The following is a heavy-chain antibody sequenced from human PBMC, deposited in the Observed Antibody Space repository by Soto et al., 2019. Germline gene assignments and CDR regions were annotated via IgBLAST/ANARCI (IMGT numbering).Heavy chain of an antibody. J-gene: IGHJ6*02. Sequence: QVQLVQSGAEVKKPGSSVKVSCKASGGTFSSYAISWVRQAPGQGLEWMGGIIPIFGTANYAQKFQGRVTITADESTSKAYMELSSLRSEDTAVYYCAREGGSYATGGYGMDVWGQGTTVTVSS. D-gene: IGHD1-26*01. V-gene: IGHV1-69*01. CDR2: IIPIFGTA. CDR3: AREGGSYATGGYGMDV. CDR1: GGTFSSYA.